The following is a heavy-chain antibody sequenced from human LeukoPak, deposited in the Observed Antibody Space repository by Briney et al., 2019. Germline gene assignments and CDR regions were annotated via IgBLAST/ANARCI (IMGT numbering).Heavy chain of an antibody. D-gene: IGHD6-13*01. CDR1: GGSLIDHY. Sequence: SETLSLTCAVYGGSLIDHYWNWIRQPPGKGLEWIGEINHSGSTKYNPSLKSRVSLSVDTSKNQFSLNLNSVTAADTAVYYCARGNIAAAVKYLGQGTLVTVSS. CDR2: INHSGST. J-gene: IGHJ1*01. CDR3: ARGNIAAAVKY. V-gene: IGHV4-34*01.